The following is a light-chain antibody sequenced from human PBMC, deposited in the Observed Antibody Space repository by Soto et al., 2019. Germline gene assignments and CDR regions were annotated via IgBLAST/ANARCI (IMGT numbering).Light chain of an antibody. CDR1: QSVNSN. CDR2: DAS. J-gene: IGKJ1*01. CDR3: QQYNNWPT. Sequence: ETVMTQSPATLSVSPGERATLSCRARQSVNSNLAWYQEKPGQAPRLLIYDASTTATGIPARFSGSGSETESTPTISSQQSEDSAIYCCQQYNNWPTFGQGTKVEIK. V-gene: IGKV3-15*01.